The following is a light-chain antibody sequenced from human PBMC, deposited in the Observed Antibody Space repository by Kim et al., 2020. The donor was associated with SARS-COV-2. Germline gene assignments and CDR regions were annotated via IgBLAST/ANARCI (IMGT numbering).Light chain of an antibody. V-gene: IGKV3-20*01. CDR2: GAS. J-gene: IGKJ3*01. CDR1: QSVSSSY. Sequence: SPGERATLSCRASQSVSSSYLAWYQQKPGQAPRLLIYGASSRATGIPDRFSGGGSGTDFTLTISRLEPEDFAVYYCQQYGSSLVTFGPGTKVDIK. CDR3: QQYGSSLVT.